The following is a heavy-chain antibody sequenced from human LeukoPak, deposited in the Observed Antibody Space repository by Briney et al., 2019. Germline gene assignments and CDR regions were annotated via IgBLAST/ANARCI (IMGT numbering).Heavy chain of an antibody. Sequence: SETLSLTCTVSGGSISNYYWSWIRQALGKGLEWVGSIYYSGSTNYNPSLKSRVTISVDTSKNQFSLKLSSVTAADTAVYYCARHDAGKWLPYFDYWGRGTLVTVSS. V-gene: IGHV4-59*08. CDR2: IYYSGST. D-gene: IGHD6-19*01. CDR3: ARHDAGKWLPYFDY. CDR1: GGSISNYY. J-gene: IGHJ4*02.